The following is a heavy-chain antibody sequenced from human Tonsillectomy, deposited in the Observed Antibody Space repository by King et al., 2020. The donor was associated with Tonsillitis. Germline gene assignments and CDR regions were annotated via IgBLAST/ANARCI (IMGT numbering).Heavy chain of an antibody. D-gene: IGHD3-16*01. CDR2: IKPDGTEK. Sequence: VQLVESGGGLVQPGGSLRLSCAASGFTFSRYWMSWVRQAPGKGPEWVANIKPDGTEKYDVGSVRGRFTISRDKAKSSLYLQMNSLRAEDTALYYFARVNYANIYGMDVWGQGTTVTVSS. J-gene: IGHJ6*02. CDR1: GFTFSRYW. CDR3: ARVNYANIYGMDV. V-gene: IGHV3-7*03.